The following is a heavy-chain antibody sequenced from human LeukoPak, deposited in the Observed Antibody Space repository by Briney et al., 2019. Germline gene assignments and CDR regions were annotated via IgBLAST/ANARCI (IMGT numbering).Heavy chain of an antibody. CDR1: GYTFTSYG. V-gene: IGHV1-18*01. CDR3: ARWGFQTTSDGFDY. J-gene: IGHJ4*02. CDR2: ISAYNGNT. D-gene: IGHD3-16*01. Sequence: ASVKVSCKASGYTFTSYGISWVRQAPGQGLEWMGWISAYNGNTNYAQKLQGRVTMTTDTSTSTAYMELRSLRSDDTAVYHCARWGFQTTSDGFDYWGQGTLVTVSS.